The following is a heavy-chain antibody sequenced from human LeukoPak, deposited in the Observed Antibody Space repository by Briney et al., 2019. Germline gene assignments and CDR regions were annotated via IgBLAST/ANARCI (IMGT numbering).Heavy chain of an antibody. CDR3: ARGTTTGGSFLDY. CDR2: IYIGGST. J-gene: IGHJ4*02. D-gene: IGHD1-1*01. Sequence: GGSLRLSCAASGFXVSSNYMSWVRQAPGKGLEWLSVIYIGGSTSNTDSVKGRFTISRDNSRNTLYLQMNSLRAEDTAVYYCARGTTTGGSFLDYWGQGTLVTVSS. V-gene: IGHV3-66*01. CDR1: GFXVSSNY.